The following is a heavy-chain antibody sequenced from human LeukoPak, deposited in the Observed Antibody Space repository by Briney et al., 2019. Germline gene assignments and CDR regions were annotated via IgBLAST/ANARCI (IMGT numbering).Heavy chain of an antibody. V-gene: IGHV3-48*01. CDR2: ISSSSSTI. Sequence: GGSLRLSCAASGFTFSSYSMNWVRQAPGKGLEWVSYISSSSSTIYYADSVKGRFTISRDNAKNSLYLQMNSLRAEDTAVYYCARESDFWSGYYRKRGQGTLVTVSS. CDR3: ARESDFWSGYYRK. J-gene: IGHJ4*02. D-gene: IGHD3-3*01. CDR1: GFTFSSYS.